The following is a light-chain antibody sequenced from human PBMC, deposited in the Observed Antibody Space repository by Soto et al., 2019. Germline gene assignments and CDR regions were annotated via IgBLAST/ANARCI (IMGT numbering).Light chain of an antibody. V-gene: IGLV2-14*01. CDR1: SSDIGGYNY. CDR3: SSYTRSTTPV. CDR2: EVS. Sequence: QSVLTQPASVSGSPGQSISISCTGTSSDIGGYNYVSWYQQHPGKAPKLMIYEVSNRPSGVSNRFSGSKSGNTASLTISGLQLEDEADYYCSSYTRSTTPVFGGGTKVTVL. J-gene: IGLJ2*01.